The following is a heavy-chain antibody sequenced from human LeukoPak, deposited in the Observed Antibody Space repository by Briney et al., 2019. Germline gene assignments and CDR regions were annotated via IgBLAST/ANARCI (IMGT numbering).Heavy chain of an antibody. CDR1: GGSISRGGYC. Sequence: SQTLSLTCTVSGGSISRGGYCWSWIRQHPGKGLEWIGYIDYSGSTFYNPSLKSRLTMSIDTSKNQFPLKLSSVTAADTAVYYCAADTSGYRIFNYWGQGTLVTVSS. CDR3: AADTSGYRIFNY. V-gene: IGHV4-31*03. J-gene: IGHJ4*02. CDR2: IDYSGST. D-gene: IGHD3-22*01.